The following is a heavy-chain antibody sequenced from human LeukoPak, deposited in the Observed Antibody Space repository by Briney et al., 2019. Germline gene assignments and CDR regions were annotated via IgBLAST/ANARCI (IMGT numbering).Heavy chain of an antibody. J-gene: IGHJ4*02. CDR3: ARGRGYDFWSGYYYYFDY. V-gene: IGHV3-21*01. CDR1: GFTFDDYG. CDR2: SSSSSSYI. D-gene: IGHD3-3*01. Sequence: SGGSLRLSCAASGFTFDDYGMNWVRQAPGKGLEWVSSSSSSSSYIYYADSVKGRFTISRDNAKNSLYLQMNSLRAEDTAVYYCARGRGYDFWSGYYYYFDYWGQGTLVTVSS.